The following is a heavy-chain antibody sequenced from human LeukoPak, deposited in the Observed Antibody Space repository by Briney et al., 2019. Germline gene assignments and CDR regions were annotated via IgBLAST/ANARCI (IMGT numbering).Heavy chain of an antibody. CDR3: ARDRRAPTVSKPNWFDP. D-gene: IGHD4-17*01. CDR2: ICTSGST. V-gene: IGHV4-4*07. CDR1: GGSISSYY. J-gene: IGHJ5*02. Sequence: SETLSLTCTVSGGSISSYYWSWIRQPPGKGLEWVGRICTSGSTNYNPSLKSRVTMSVDTSRNQFSLQLSSVTAADTAVYYCARDRRAPTVSKPNWFDPWGQGTLVTVSS.